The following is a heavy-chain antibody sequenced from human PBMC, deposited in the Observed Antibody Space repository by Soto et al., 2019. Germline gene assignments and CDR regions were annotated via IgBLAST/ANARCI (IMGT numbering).Heavy chain of an antibody. CDR1: GYTFIGYY. D-gene: IGHD6-6*01. J-gene: IGHJ5*02. CDR2: INPNSGGT. CDR3: ARATGYSSSSMDNWFDP. V-gene: IGHV1-2*02. Sequence: ASVKVSCKASGYTFIGYYMHWVRQAPGQGLEWMGWINPNSGGTNYAQKFQGRVTMTRDTSISTAYMELSRLRSDDTAVYYCARATGYSSSSMDNWFDPWGQGTLVTVSS.